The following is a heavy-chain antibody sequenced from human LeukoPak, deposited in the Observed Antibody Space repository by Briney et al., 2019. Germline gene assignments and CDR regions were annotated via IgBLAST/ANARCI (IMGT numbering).Heavy chain of an antibody. V-gene: IGHV4-61*01. CDR3: ATARGNPHGDLECFDY. CDR2: IYYSGST. D-gene: IGHD4-17*01. J-gene: IGHJ4*02. CDR1: GGSVSSGSYY. Sequence: SETLSLTCTVSGGSVSSGSYYWSWIRQPPGKGLEWIGYIYYSGSTNYNPSLKSRVTISVDTSKNQFSLKLSSVTAADTAVYYCATARGNPHGDLECFDYWGQGTLVTVPS.